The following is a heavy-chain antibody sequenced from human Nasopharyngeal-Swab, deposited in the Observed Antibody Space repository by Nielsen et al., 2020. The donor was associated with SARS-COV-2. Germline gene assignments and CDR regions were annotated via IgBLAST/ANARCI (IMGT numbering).Heavy chain of an antibody. J-gene: IGHJ5*02. CDR2: ISSSGSTI. Sequence: GESLKISCAASGFTFSDYYMSWIRQAQGKGLEWVSYISSSGSTIYYADSVKGRFTISRDNAKNSLYLQMNSLRAEDTAVYYCARDQKSPLGGTNWFDPWGQGTLVTVSS. D-gene: IGHD2-15*01. V-gene: IGHV3-11*01. CDR1: GFTFSDYY. CDR3: ARDQKSPLGGTNWFDP.